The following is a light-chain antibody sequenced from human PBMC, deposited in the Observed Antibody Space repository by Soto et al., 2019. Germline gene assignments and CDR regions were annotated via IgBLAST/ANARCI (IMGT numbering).Light chain of an antibody. CDR2: DVS. V-gene: IGLV2-14*01. Sequence: QSALTQPASLSGSPGQSITISCTGTSSDVGGYNYVSWYQQHPGKAPKLMIYDVSNRPSGVPNRFSGSKSGNTASLTISGLQAEDEADYYCSSYTSSSKVFGTGTKVTVL. CDR1: SSDVGGYNY. CDR3: SSYTSSSKV. J-gene: IGLJ1*01.